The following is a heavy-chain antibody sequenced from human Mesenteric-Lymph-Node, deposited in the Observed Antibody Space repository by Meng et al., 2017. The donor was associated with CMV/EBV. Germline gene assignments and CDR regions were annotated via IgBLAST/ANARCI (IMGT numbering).Heavy chain of an antibody. CDR2: ISSSSSYI. Sequence: GESLKISCAASGFTFSSYSMNWVRQAPGKGLEWVSSISSSSSYIYYADSVKGRFTISRDNAKNSLYLQMNSLRAEDTAVYYCARGGDSSSLVDYWGQGTLVTVSS. J-gene: IGHJ4*02. CDR1: GFTFSSYS. D-gene: IGHD6-6*01. CDR3: ARGGDSSSLVDY. V-gene: IGHV3-21*01.